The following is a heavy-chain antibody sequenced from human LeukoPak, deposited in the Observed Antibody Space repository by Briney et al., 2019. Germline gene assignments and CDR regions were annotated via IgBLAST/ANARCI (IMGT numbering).Heavy chain of an antibody. CDR3: ARAFGYYYDSSGYFWFDP. CDR1: GGSISSYY. V-gene: IGHV4-59*01. J-gene: IGHJ5*02. D-gene: IGHD3-22*01. Sequence: PSETLSLTCTVSGGSISSYYWSWIRQPPGKGLEWIGYIYYSGSTNYNPSLKSRVTISVDTSKNQFSLKLSSVTAADTAAYYCARAFGYYYDSSGYFWFDPWGQGTLVTVSS. CDR2: IYYSGST.